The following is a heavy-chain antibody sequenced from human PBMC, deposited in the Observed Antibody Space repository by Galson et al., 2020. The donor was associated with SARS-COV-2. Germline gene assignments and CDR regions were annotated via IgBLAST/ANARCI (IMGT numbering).Heavy chain of an antibody. D-gene: IGHD3-16*02. CDR1: GLTFSDHA. Sequence: GGSLRLSCAGSGLTFSDHAMHWVRQAPGKGLEWVAVVSFDGRNEYYADSVKGRFTISRDNSRSTLYLQMLGLRVDDTAVYYCARDGPISQGLITGKLSYYYYYGMDVWGRGTTVTVSS. CDR2: VSFDGRNE. CDR3: ARDGPISQGLITGKLSYYYYYGMDV. V-gene: IGHV3-30*03. J-gene: IGHJ6*02.